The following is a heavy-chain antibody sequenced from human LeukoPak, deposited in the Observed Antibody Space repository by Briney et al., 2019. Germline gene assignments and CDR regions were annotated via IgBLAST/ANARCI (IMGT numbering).Heavy chain of an antibody. CDR2: ISAYNGNT. D-gene: IGHD3-10*01. V-gene: IGHV1-18*01. Sequence: ASVKVSCKASGYPFTSYGISWVRQAPGQGLEWMGWISAYNGNTNYAQKLQGRVTMATDTSTSTAYMELRSLRSDDTAVYYCARELYYYGSGSTVRWFDPWGQGTLVTVSS. CDR3: ARELYYYGSGSTVRWFDP. J-gene: IGHJ5*02. CDR1: GYPFTSYG.